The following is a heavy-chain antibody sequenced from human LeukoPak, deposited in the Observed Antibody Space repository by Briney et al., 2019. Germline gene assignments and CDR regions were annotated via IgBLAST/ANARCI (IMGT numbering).Heavy chain of an antibody. CDR1: GYTFTGYY. Sequence: ASVKVSCKASGYTFTGYYLHWVRQAPGQGLEWMGWINPNSGGTNYAQKFQGRVTMTTDTSINTAYMELSRLRSDDTAVYYCARPFTYSSSWSSFDYWGQGTLVTVSS. D-gene: IGHD6-13*01. V-gene: IGHV1-2*02. J-gene: IGHJ4*02. CDR3: ARPFTYSSSWSSFDY. CDR2: INPNSGGT.